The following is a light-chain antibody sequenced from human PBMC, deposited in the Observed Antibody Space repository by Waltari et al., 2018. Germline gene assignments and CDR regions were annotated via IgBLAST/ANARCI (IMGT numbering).Light chain of an antibody. CDR2: EVN. V-gene: IGLV2-8*01. CDR1: SSDVGGNNY. J-gene: IGLJ3*02. Sequence: QSVLTQPPSASGSPGQSVTISCTGTSSDVGGNNYVSWYQQHPGKAPKLMIYEVNKRPSGVPTRVSGSKSGNTASLTVSGLQAEDEADYYCSSYGGSKVFGGGTKLTVL. CDR3: SSYGGSKV.